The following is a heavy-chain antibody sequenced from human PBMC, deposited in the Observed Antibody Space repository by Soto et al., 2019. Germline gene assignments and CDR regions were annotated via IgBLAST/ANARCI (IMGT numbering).Heavy chain of an antibody. CDR1: GYTFTSYW. J-gene: IGHJ6*02. Sequence: PGESLKISCKGSGYTFTSYWIGWVRQMPGKGLEWMGIIDPGDSDTRYSPSFQGQVTISADKSISTAYLQWSSLKASDTAMYYCAAGIVVVPAAWAYYYGMDVWGQGTTVTGSS. CDR3: AAGIVVVPAAWAYYYGMDV. CDR2: IDPGDSDT. V-gene: IGHV5-51*01. D-gene: IGHD2-2*01.